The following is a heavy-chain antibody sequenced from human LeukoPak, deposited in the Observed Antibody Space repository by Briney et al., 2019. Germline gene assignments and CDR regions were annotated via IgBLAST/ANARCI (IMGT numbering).Heavy chain of an antibody. V-gene: IGHV3-23*01. J-gene: IGHJ1*01. Sequence: GGSLRLSCAASGFTFSILDMSWVRQAPGKGLEWVSGISGSGGSTYYADSVKGRFTISRDNSENTLYLQMNSLRAEDTALYYCAKDAMYSSSSRYFQHWGQGTLVTVSS. CDR3: AKDAMYSSSSRYFQH. D-gene: IGHD6-6*01. CDR2: ISGSGGST. CDR1: GFTFSILD.